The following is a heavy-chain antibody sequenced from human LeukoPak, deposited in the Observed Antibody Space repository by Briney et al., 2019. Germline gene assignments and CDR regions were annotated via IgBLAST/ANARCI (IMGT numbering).Heavy chain of an antibody. CDR1: GFTVSSNY. V-gene: IGHV3-66*01. CDR3: ASSPASIAARHFDY. Sequence: GGSLRLSCAASGFTVSSNYMSWVRQAPGKGLEWVSVIYSGGSTYYADSVKGRFTISRDNSKNTLYLQMNSLRAEDTAVYYCASSPASIAARHFDYWGQGTLVTVSS. J-gene: IGHJ4*02. D-gene: IGHD6-6*01. CDR2: IYSGGST.